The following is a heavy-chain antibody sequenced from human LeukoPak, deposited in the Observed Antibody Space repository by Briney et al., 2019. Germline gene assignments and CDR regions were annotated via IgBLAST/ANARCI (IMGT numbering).Heavy chain of an antibody. Sequence: SQTLFLTCTFSGGSINNGIHFWTWIRQPAGKGLEWIGRIFTSGSTNYNPSLQSRLTMSIDTSKNQFSLKLSSVTAADTAVYYCARHGMQDIVATDYWGQGTLVTVSS. CDR3: ARHGMQDIVATDY. V-gene: IGHV4-61*02. CDR2: IFTSGST. CDR1: GGSINNGIHF. D-gene: IGHD5-12*01. J-gene: IGHJ4*02.